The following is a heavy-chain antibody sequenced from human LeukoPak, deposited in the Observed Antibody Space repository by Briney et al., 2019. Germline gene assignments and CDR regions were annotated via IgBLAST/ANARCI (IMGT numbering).Heavy chain of an antibody. CDR1: GFTFSSYS. V-gene: IGHV3-21*01. CDR3: AREKDTAMAYYYYYGMDV. J-gene: IGHJ6*02. CDR2: ISSSSSYI. Sequence: GGSLRLSCAASGFTFSSYSMNWVRQAPGKGLEWVSSISSSSSYIYYADSVKGRFTISRDNAKNSLYLQMNSLRAETTAVYYCAREKDTAMAYYYYYGMDVWGQGTTISLSS. D-gene: IGHD5-18*01.